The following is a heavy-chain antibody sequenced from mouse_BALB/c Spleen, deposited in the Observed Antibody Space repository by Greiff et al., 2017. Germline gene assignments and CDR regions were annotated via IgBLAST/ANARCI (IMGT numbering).Heavy chain of an antibody. J-gene: IGHJ4*01. CDR2: ISDGGSYT. CDR1: GFTFSDYY. V-gene: IGHV5-4*02. Sequence: EVKLVESGGGLVKPGGSLKLSCAASGFTFSDYYMYWVRQTPEKRLEWVATISDGGSYTYYPDSVKGRFTISRDNAKNNLYLQMSSLKSEDTAMYYCARAYRYDGDYYAMDYWGQGTSVTVSS. D-gene: IGHD2-14*01. CDR3: ARAYRYDGDYYAMDY.